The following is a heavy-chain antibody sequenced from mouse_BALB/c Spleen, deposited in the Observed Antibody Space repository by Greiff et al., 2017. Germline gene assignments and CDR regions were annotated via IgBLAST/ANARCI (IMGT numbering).Heavy chain of an antibody. V-gene: IGHV1-18*01. Sequence: EVQLQQSGPELVKPGASVKIPCKDSGYTFTDYNMDWVKQSHGKSLEWIGDINPNNGGTIYNQKFKGKATLTVDKSSSTAYMELRSLTSEDTAVYYCARGGIPWFAYWGQGTLVTVSA. CDR1: GYTFTDYN. CDR3: ARGGIPWFAY. J-gene: IGHJ3*01. CDR2: INPNNGGT.